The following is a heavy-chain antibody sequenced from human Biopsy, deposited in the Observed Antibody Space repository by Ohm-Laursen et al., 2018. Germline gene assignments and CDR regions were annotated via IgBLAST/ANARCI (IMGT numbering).Heavy chain of an antibody. D-gene: IGHD3-22*01. Sequence: ASVKVSCKASGYTFTNYNVNWVRQATGQGLEWMGWMNPNSGNTGYAQKFQGRVTMTRNASISTAYMELSSLTSVDTAVYYCARDFNYDGGGSFNFDYWGQGPLVTVSS. CDR2: MNPNSGNT. J-gene: IGHJ4*02. V-gene: IGHV1-8*01. CDR3: ARDFNYDGGGSFNFDY. CDR1: GYTFTNYN.